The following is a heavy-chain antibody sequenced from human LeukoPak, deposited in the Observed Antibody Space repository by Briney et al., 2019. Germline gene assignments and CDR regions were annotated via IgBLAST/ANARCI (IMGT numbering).Heavy chain of an antibody. D-gene: IGHD3-3*01. CDR1: GYTFTSYG. V-gene: IGHV1-18*01. CDR2: ISAYNGNT. CDR3: ARDLSMDYDVYFDY. Sequence: ASVKASCKASGYTFTSYGISWVRQAPGQGLEWMGWISAYNGNTNYARKLQGRVTMTTDTSTSTAYMELRSLRSDDTAVYYCARDLSMDYDVYFDYWGQGTLVTVSS. J-gene: IGHJ4*02.